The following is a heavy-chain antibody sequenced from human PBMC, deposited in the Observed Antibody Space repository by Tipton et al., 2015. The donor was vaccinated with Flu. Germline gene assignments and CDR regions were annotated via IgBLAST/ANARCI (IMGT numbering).Heavy chain of an antibody. CDR3: ARRDYSNYVSEPKNWFDP. Sequence: LRLSCSISGDSIRGPYYWGWIRQPPGKGLEWIGNILHTGNTFLNPSLKSRVTISVDRSKNQFSLTVSDVSAADTAMYYCARRDYSNYVSEPKNWFDPWGQGLMVTVSS. J-gene: IGHJ5*02. CDR1: GDSIRGPYY. V-gene: IGHV4-38-2*02. D-gene: IGHD4-11*01. CDR2: ILHTGNT.